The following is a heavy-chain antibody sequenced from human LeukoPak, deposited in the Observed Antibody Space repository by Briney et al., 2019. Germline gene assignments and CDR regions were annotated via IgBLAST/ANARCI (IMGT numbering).Heavy chain of an antibody. CDR1: GGTFSSYA. J-gene: IGHJ4*02. CDR2: IIPILGIA. V-gene: IGHV1-69*04. D-gene: IGHD3-10*01. Sequence: RASVKASCKASGGTFSSYAISWVRQAPGQGLEWMGRIIPILGIANYAQKFQGRVTITADKSTSTAYMELSSLRSEDTAVYYCARDIPYYGSGSYYWDYWGQGTLVTVSS. CDR3: ARDIPYYGSGSYYWDY.